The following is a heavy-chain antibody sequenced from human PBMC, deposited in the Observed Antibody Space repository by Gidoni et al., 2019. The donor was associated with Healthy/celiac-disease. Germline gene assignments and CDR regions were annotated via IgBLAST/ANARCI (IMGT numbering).Heavy chain of an antibody. D-gene: IGHD6-25*01. V-gene: IGHV1-18*04. J-gene: IGHJ6*02. Sequence: QVQLVQSVADVNKPGASVKVSCKASGYPFTSYGISWVRQAPRQGLEWMGWISAYNGNTNYAQKLQGRVTMTTDTSTRTAYMELRRLRSDETAVYYCASGYQYSSAGGMDVWGQGTTVTVSS. CDR2: ISAYNGNT. CDR3: ASGYQYSSAGGMDV. CDR1: GYPFTSYG.